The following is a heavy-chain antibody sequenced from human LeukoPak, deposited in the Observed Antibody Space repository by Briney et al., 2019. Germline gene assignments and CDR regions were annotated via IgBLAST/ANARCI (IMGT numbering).Heavy chain of an antibody. D-gene: IGHD4-17*01. CDR1: GYTFTGYY. CDR3: ARDDPDDYGDIGDDY. Sequence: ASVKVSCKASGYTFTGYYMHWVRQAPGQGLDWMGWINPNSGGTNYAQKFQGRVTMTRDTSISTAYMELSRLRSDDTAVYYCARDDPDDYGDIGDDYWGQGTLVTVSS. CDR2: INPNSGGT. J-gene: IGHJ4*02. V-gene: IGHV1-2*02.